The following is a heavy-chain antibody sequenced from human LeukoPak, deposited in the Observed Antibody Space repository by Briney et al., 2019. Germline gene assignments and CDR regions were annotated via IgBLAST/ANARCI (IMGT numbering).Heavy chain of an antibody. J-gene: IGHJ5*02. CDR1: GFTFSSLP. CDR2: ISGSGGST. CDR3: AKTYHYGSGWFDP. D-gene: IGHD3-10*01. Sequence: GGSLGLSFAAFGFTFSSLPMSWFAQPPGKGLDWFPAISGSGGSTYYADSVKGRFTISRDNSKNTLYLQMNSLRAEDTAVYYCAKTYHYGSGWFDPWGQGTLVTVSS. V-gene: IGHV3-23*01.